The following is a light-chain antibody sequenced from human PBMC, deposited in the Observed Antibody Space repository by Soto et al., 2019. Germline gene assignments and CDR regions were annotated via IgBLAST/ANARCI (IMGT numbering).Light chain of an antibody. J-gene: IGKJ5*01. CDR1: QSLLHSNGYNY. CDR3: MRALQTPIT. CDR2: LGS. Sequence: DIVMTQSPLSLPVTPGEPASISCRSSQSLLHSNGYNYLDWYLQKPGQSPQLLIYLGSNRASGVPDRFSGSGSGTDFKLKISRVEAEDVGVYYCMRALQTPITFGQGTRVEIK. V-gene: IGKV2-28*01.